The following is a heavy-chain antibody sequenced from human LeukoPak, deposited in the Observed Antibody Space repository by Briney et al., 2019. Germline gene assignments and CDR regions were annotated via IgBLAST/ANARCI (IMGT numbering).Heavy chain of an antibody. CDR3: ASGRDILVAGPGGYFDY. D-gene: IGHD6-19*01. V-gene: IGHV3-48*04. CDR1: RFTFSNYG. CDR2: IGTITSTT. J-gene: IGHJ4*02. Sequence: GGSLRLSCAASRFTFSNYGMHWVRQAPGKGLEWVSYIGTITSTTYYADSVKGRFTISRDNAKNSLFLQMSSLTADDTAFYYCASGRDILVAGPGGYFDYWGQGTLVTVSS.